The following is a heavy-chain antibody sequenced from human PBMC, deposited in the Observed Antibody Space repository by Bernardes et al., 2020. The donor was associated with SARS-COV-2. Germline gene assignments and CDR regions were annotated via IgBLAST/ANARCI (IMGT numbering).Heavy chain of an antibody. CDR3: ASYDDRLRGFDY. Sequence: SETLSLTCTVSGDSINRGAYFWSWIRQHPGKGLEWIGYIYYSGSTYYNPSLKSRVTISVDTSKNQFSLKLSSVTAADTAVYYCASYDDRLRGFDYWGRGTLATVSS. D-gene: IGHD3-22*01. J-gene: IGHJ4*02. CDR2: IYYSGST. CDR1: GDSINRGAYF. V-gene: IGHV4-31*03.